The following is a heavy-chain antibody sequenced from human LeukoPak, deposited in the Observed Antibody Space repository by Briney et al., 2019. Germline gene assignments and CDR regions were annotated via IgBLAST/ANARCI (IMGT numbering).Heavy chain of an antibody. CDR2: INWNGGST. D-gene: IGHD3-22*01. J-gene: IGHJ4*02. CDR1: VFTFDDYG. Sequence: PGGSLRLSCAASVFTFDDYGMSWVRQAPGKGLEWVSGINWNGGSTGYADSVEGRFTISRDNAKNSLYLQMNSLRAEDTALYYCARDRADYSYGGYPYYYDSSGYYAHVYFDYWGQGTLVTVSS. V-gene: IGHV3-20*04. CDR3: ARDRADYSYGGYPYYYDSSGYYAHVYFDY.